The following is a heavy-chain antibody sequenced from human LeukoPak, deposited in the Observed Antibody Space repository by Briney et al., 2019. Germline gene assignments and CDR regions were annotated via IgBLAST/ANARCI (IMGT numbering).Heavy chain of an antibody. CDR3: ASLWFGSRPVDY. D-gene: IGHD3-10*01. V-gene: IGHV1-2*02. CDR1: GYTFTRYY. CDR2: INPNSGGT. J-gene: IGHJ4*02. Sequence: GASVKVSCKASGYTFTRYYMHWVRQAPGQGLEWMGWINPNSGGTNYAQKFQGRVTMTRDTSISTAYMELGRLRSDDTAVYYCASLWFGSRPVDYWGQGTLVTVSS.